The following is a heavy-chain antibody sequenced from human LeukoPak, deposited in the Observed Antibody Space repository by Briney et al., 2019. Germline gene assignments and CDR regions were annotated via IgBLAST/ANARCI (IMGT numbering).Heavy chain of an antibody. CDR2: INHSGST. Sequence: PSETLSLTCAVYGGSFSGYYWSWIRQPPGKGLEWIGEINHSGSTNYNPSLKSRVTISVDTSKNQFSLKLSSVTAADTAVYYCASPTTGIYGYWGQGTLVTVSS. V-gene: IGHV4-34*01. CDR3: ASPTTGIYGY. D-gene: IGHD1-1*01. J-gene: IGHJ4*02. CDR1: GGSFSGYY.